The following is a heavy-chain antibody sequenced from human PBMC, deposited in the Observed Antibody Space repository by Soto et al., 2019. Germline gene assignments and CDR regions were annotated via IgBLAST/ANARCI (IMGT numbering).Heavy chain of an antibody. Sequence: QVQLQQSGPGLVRPSQTLSLTCAISGGSVSSNNAAWTWIRQSPWRRLEWLGRTYYRSTWNDDYAVSLKGRITINPDTSKNQFSLQLNSVTPEDTAVYYCARELGTSWSPYYYYYSMDVWGQGTTVTVSS. CDR2: TYYRSTWND. D-gene: IGHD6-13*01. V-gene: IGHV6-1*01. CDR3: ARELGTSWSPYYYYYSMDV. CDR1: GGSVSSNNAA. J-gene: IGHJ6*03.